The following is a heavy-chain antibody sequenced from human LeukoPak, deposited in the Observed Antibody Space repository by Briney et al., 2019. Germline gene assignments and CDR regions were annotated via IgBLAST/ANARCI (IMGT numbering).Heavy chain of an antibody. D-gene: IGHD6-13*01. CDR2: IYPGDSDT. CDR1: GYSFTSYW. V-gene: IGHV5-51*01. CDR3: ARLEYSSSWSARGAFDI. Sequence: GESLKISCKGSGYSFTSYWIGWVRQMPGEGLEWMGIIYPGDSDTRYSPSFQGQVTISADKSISTAYLQWSSLKASDTAMYYCARLEYSSSWSARGAFDIWGQGTMVTVSS. J-gene: IGHJ3*02.